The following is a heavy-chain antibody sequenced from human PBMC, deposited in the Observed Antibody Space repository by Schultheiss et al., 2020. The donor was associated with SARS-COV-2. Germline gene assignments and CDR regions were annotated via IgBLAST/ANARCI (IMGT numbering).Heavy chain of an antibody. D-gene: IGHD1-14*01. V-gene: IGHV3-30-3*01. CDR1: GFTFSDYY. CDR2: ISYDGSNK. Sequence: GGSLRLSCAASGFTFSDYYMSWIRQAPGKGLEWVAVISYDGSNKYYADSVKGRFTISRDNSKNTLYLQMNSLRAEDTAVYYCARDYRYYFDYWGQGTLVTVSS. CDR3: ARDYRYYFDY. J-gene: IGHJ4*02.